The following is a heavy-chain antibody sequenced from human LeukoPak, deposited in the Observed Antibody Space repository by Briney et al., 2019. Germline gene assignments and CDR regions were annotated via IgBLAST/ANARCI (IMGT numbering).Heavy chain of an antibody. CDR1: GFTFSSYX. Sequence: PGGSLRLSCAASGFTFSSYXXXXXXXXXXXXXXXXXXXXGXXGSTYYXXXXXXXXXXXRDXSXXTLYLQMNSLRAEDTAVYYCAKVPGGSGSKYYFDYWGQGTLVTVSS. CDR2: XXGXXGST. CDR3: AKVPGGSGSKYYFDY. V-gene: IGHV3-23*01. J-gene: IGHJ4*02. D-gene: IGHD3-10*01.